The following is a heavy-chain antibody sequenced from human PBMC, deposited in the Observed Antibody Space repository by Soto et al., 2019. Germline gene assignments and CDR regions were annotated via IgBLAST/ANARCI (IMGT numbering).Heavy chain of an antibody. D-gene: IGHD2-15*01. CDR3: AKVRADIVVVVEYYFDY. Sequence: GGSLRLSCAASGFTFSSYAMSWVRQAPGKGLEWVSAISGSGGSTYYADSVKGRFTISRDNSKNTLYLQMNSLRAEDTAVYYCAKVRADIVVVVEYYFDYWGQGTLVTVSS. CDR1: GFTFSSYA. CDR2: ISGSGGST. J-gene: IGHJ4*02. V-gene: IGHV3-23*01.